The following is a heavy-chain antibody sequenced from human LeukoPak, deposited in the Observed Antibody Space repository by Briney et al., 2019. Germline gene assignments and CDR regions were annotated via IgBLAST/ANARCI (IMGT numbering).Heavy chain of an antibody. CDR3: ARVDLIVGATYFDY. D-gene: IGHD1-26*01. Sequence: SQTLSLTCTVSGGSISSGDYYWSWIRQPPGKGLEWIGYIYYSGSTYYNPSLKSRVTISVDTSKNQFSLKPSSVTAADTAVYYCARVDLIVGATYFDYWGQGTLVAVSS. J-gene: IGHJ4*02. CDR1: GGSISSGDYY. V-gene: IGHV4-30-4*08. CDR2: IYYSGST.